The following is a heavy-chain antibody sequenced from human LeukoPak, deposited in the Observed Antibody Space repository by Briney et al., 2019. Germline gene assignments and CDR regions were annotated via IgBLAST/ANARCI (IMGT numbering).Heavy chain of an antibody. CDR2: ISGSGGST. D-gene: IGHD5-12*01. CDR3: AKDRIGRWLRPIDY. J-gene: IGHJ4*02. V-gene: IGHV3-23*01. CDR1: GFTFSSYA. Sequence: EGSLRLSCAASGFTFSSYAMSWVRQAPGKGLEWVSAISGSGGSTYYADSVKGRFTISRDNSKNTLYLQMNSLRAEDTAVYYCAKDRIGRWLRPIDYWGQGTLVTVSS.